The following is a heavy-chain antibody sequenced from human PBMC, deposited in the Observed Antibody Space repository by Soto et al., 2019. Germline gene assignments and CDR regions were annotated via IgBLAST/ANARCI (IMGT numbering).Heavy chain of an antibody. CDR1: GGSISSGGYY. J-gene: IGHJ4*02. D-gene: IGHD3-22*01. CDR3: AAVIVESLYFDY. V-gene: IGHV4-31*03. CDR2: IYYSGST. Sequence: SENLSLTCTVSGGSISSGGYYWSWIRQHPGKGLEWIGYIYYSGSTYYNPSLKSRVTISVDTSKNQFSLKLSSVTAADTAVYYCAAVIVESLYFDYWGQGALVTVSS.